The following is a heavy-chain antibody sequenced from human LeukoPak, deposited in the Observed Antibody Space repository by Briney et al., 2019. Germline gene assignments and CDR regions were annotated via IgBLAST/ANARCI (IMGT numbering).Heavy chain of an antibody. Sequence: ASVKVSCKASGYTFTGYYIHWVRQAPGQGLEWVGWINPKSGGIDYAQRLQGRVTMTTDTSIATAYMELSRLTPDDTAVYFCARGTIGSYSSVHDWGQGTLVTVSS. J-gene: IGHJ1*01. CDR1: GYTFTGYY. D-gene: IGHD1-26*01. CDR3: ARGTIGSYSSVHD. V-gene: IGHV1-2*02. CDR2: INPKSGGI.